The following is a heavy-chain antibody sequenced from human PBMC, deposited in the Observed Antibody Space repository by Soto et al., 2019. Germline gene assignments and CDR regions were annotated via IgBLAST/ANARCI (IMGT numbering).Heavy chain of an antibody. V-gene: IGHV3-53*02. D-gene: IGHD3-10*01. J-gene: IGHJ4*02. Sequence: EVQLVETGGGLIQPGGSVRLSCVASGLSVSGSYMNWVRQAPGEGLEWVSVMYSGGSRYYADSVKGRFTISRDDSKNIVYLPMNDLDVGDSAVYYCARGLFVVRGVSFDTWGQGTLVRVSS. CDR1: GLSVSGSY. CDR2: MYSGGSR. CDR3: ARGLFVVRGVSFDT.